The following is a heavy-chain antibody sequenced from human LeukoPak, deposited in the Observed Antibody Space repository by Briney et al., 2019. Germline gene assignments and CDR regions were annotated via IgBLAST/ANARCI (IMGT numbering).Heavy chain of an antibody. V-gene: IGHV2-70*17. J-gene: IGHJ4*02. CDR1: GFSLSTSGMC. Sequence: ESGPTLVNRTQTLTLTCTFSGFSLSTSGMCVSWIRQPPGKALEWLARIDWDDDKFYSTSLKTRLTISMDTSKNQVVLTMTNMDPVDTSTYYCARIRAAAGTTYFDYWGQGTLVTVSS. CDR3: ARIRAAAGTTYFDY. D-gene: IGHD6-13*01. CDR2: IDWDDDK.